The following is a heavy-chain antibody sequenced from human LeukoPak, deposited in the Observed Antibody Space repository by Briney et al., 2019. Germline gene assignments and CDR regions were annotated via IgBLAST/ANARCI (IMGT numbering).Heavy chain of an antibody. Sequence: GGSLRLSCAASGFTLSPYWIHWVRQAPGRGLVWVSRNPDGSRRGYADSVKGRFTISRDNAKNPVYLQMDSLRAEDTAMYYCTRDFDHGGGLWGQGTLVTVSS. CDR2: NPDGSRR. CDR1: GFTLSPYW. D-gene: IGHD3-9*01. V-gene: IGHV3-74*01. CDR3: TRDFDHGGGL. J-gene: IGHJ4*02.